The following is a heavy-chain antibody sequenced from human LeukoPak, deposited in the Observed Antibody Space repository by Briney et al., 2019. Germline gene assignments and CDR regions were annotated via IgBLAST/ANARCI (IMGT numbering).Heavy chain of an antibody. CDR3: ARSYDSGSFWPDY. J-gene: IGHJ4*02. Sequence: SETLSLTCTVSGYSISTGYYWGWIRQPPGKGLEWIGSIYYSGNTNYNPSLKSRVTISVDTSKSQFSLKLSSVTAADTAVYYCARSYDSGSFWPDYWGQGTLVTVSS. CDR1: GYSISTGYY. D-gene: IGHD3-10*01. CDR2: IYYSGNT. V-gene: IGHV4-38-2*02.